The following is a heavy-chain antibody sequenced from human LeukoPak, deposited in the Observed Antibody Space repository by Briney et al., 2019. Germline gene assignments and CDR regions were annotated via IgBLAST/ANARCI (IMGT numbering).Heavy chain of an antibody. CDR2: INPSGGST. CDR1: GYTFTSYY. Sequence: GASVKVSCKASGYTFTSYYMHWVRQAPGQGLEWMGIINPSGGSTSYAQKFQGRVTMTRDTSTSTVYMELSSLRSEDTAVYYCARDLGGYSYGPYFDYWGQGTLGTVSS. CDR3: ARDLGGYSYGPYFDY. V-gene: IGHV1-46*03. D-gene: IGHD5-18*01. J-gene: IGHJ4*02.